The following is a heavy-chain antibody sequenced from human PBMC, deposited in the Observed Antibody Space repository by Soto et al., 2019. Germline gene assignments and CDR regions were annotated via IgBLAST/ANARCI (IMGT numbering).Heavy chain of an antibody. D-gene: IGHD4-4*01. CDR2: ISYDGSNK. CDR3: ARPLWRDDYNWGYFDL. CDR1: GFTFSSYA. Sequence: QVQLVESGGGVVQPGRSLRLSCAASGFTFSSYAMHWVRQVPGKGLEWVAVISYDGSNKYYADSVKGRFTISRDNSKNTLYLQMNGLRAEDTAVYYCARPLWRDDYNWGYFDLWGRGPLVTVSS. J-gene: IGHJ2*01. V-gene: IGHV3-30-3*01.